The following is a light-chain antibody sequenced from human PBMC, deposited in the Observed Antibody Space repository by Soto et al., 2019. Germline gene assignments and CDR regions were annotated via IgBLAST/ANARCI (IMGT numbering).Light chain of an antibody. CDR3: SSYTSSSTYV. CDR2: EVS. V-gene: IGLV2-14*01. Sequence: QSALTQPASVSGSPGQSITICCTGTSSDVGGYNFVSWYQHHPGKAPKLMIYEVSNRPSGVSNRFSGSKSGNTASLTISGLQAEDEADYYCSSYTSSSTYVFGTGTNSPS. J-gene: IGLJ1*01. CDR1: SSDVGGYNF.